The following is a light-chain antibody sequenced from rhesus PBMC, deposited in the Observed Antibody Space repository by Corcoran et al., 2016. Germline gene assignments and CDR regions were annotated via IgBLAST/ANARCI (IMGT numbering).Light chain of an antibody. CDR3: QQRNSYPPT. J-gene: IGKJ4*01. Sequence: DIQLTQSPSSLSASVGDRVTIPCRASQGISSYLAWYQQKPGKAPKLLIYDASNLQSGVPSRFSGSGSGTDFSLTISCLQPEDFAVYYCQQRNSYPPTFGGGTKVEIK. V-gene: IGKV1-38*01. CDR1: QGISSY. CDR2: DAS.